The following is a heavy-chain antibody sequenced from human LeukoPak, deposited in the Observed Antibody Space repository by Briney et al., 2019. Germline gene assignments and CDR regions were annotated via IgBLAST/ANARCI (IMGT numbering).Heavy chain of an antibody. D-gene: IGHD6-19*01. J-gene: IGHJ4*02. V-gene: IGHV3-23*01. CDR3: ARQTYSSGWYSDY. CDR2: ISGSGGST. Sequence: GGSLRLSCAASGFTFSSYAMCWVRQAPGKGLEWVSAISGSGGSTYYADSVKGRFTISRDNSKNTLYLQMNSLRAEDTAVYYCARQTYSSGWYSDYWGQGTLVTVSS. CDR1: GFTFSSYA.